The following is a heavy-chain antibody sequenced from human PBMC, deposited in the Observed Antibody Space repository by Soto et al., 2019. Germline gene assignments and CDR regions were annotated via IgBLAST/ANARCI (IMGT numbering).Heavy chain of an antibody. V-gene: IGHV1-18*01. CDR3: ARVDIVVVVAGD. J-gene: IGHJ4*02. CDR1: GYTFTSYG. D-gene: IGHD2-15*01. CDR2: ISAYNGNT. Sequence: ASVKVSCKASGYTFTSYGISWVRRAPGQGLEWMGWISAYNGNTNYAQKLQGRVTMTTNTSTSTADMELRSLRSDDTAAYYCARVDIVVVVAGDWGQGTLVTVSS.